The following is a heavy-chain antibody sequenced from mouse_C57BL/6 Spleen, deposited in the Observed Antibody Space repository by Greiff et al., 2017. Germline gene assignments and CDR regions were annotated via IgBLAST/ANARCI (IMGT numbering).Heavy chain of an antibody. V-gene: IGHV5-4*01. J-gene: IGHJ1*03. D-gene: IGHD2-4*01. CDR2: ISDGGSYT. CDR1: GFTFSSYA. CDR3: AREGWLYYDYDDWYFDV. Sequence: EVQLVESGGGLVKPGGSLKLSCAASGFTFSSYAMSWVRQTPEKRLEWVATISDGGSYTYYPDNVKGRVTISRDNAKNNVYLQMSHLKSEDTAMYYCAREGWLYYDYDDWYFDVWGTGTTVTVSS.